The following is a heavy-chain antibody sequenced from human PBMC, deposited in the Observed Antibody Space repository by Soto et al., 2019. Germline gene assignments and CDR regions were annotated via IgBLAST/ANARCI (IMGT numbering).Heavy chain of an antibody. CDR3: AREVVVAATRTLNWLDP. Sequence: PSETLSLTCTVSGGSISSGGYYWSWIRQHPGKGLEWIGYIHYSGSTYYNPSLKSRVTISVDTSKNQFSLKLSSVTAADTAVYYCAREVVVAATRTLNWLDPWGQGTLVTVSS. J-gene: IGHJ5*02. D-gene: IGHD2-15*01. CDR2: IHYSGST. V-gene: IGHV4-31*03. CDR1: GGSISSGGYY.